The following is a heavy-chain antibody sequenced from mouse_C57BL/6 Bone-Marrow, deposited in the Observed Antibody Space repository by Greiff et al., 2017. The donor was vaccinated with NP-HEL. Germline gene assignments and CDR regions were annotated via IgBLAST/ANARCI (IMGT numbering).Heavy chain of an antibody. Sequence: EVKLMESGGGLVQPGGSLSLSCAASGFTFTDYYMSWVRQPPGKALEWLGFIRNKANGYPTEYSASVKGRFTISRDNSQSILYLQMNALRAEDSATYYCARSIYYYGSSSLFDYWGQGTTLTVSS. V-gene: IGHV7-3*01. CDR2: IRNKANGYPT. D-gene: IGHD1-1*01. J-gene: IGHJ2*01. CDR3: ARSIYYYGSSSLFDY. CDR1: GFTFTDYY.